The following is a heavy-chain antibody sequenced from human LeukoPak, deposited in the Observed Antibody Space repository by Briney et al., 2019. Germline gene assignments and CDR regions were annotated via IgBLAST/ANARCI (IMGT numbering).Heavy chain of an antibody. Sequence: PETLSLTCTVSGGSISSYYWSWIRQPPGKGLEWIGYIYYSGSTNYNPSLKSRVTISVDTSKNQFSLKLSSVTAADTAVYYCARDSGYGSGSYYTRTVSGFDPWGQGTLVTVSS. CDR3: ARDSGYGSGSYYTRTVSGFDP. J-gene: IGHJ5*02. D-gene: IGHD3-10*01. CDR1: GGSISSYY. V-gene: IGHV4-59*01. CDR2: IYYSGST.